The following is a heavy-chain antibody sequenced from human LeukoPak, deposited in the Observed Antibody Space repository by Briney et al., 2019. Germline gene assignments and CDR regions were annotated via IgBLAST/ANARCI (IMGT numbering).Heavy chain of an antibody. CDR3: ATTFPYCGDGTCKL. J-gene: IGHJ4*02. V-gene: IGHV3-7*01. CDR2: INQGGNTV. D-gene: IGHD2-15*01. Sequence: GGSLRLSCPASGLSFTSYWMNWVRQAPGKGLDGVAHINQGGNTVNYVDSVKGRVSISRDNANNALFLQMHSLRFEDTAIYYCATTFPYCGDGTCKLGGQGAQVTVSS. CDR1: GLSFTSYW.